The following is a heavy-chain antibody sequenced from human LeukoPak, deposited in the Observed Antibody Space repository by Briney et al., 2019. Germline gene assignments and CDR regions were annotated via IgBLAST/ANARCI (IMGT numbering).Heavy chain of an antibody. J-gene: IGHJ3*02. V-gene: IGHV4-59*01. Sequence: SETLSLTCNVSDGSISGYYWHWIRQSPGKGLEGLGYIYYSGRTKSNPSLKSRVTMSVDTSNNRFSLNLSSVTAADTALYYCAREGKGSNWPDGAFDIWGQGTTVIVSS. CDR2: IYYSGRT. CDR1: DGSISGYY. D-gene: IGHD6-13*01. CDR3: AREGKGSNWPDGAFDI.